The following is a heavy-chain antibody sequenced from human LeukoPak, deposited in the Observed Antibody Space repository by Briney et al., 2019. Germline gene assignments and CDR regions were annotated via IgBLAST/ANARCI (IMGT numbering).Heavy chain of an antibody. CDR2: ISSSGSTI. J-gene: IGHJ4*02. D-gene: IGHD3-16*01. Sequence: GGSLRLSCAASGFIFSNYWMTWVRQAPGKGLEWVSYISSSGSTIYYADSVKGRFTISRDNAKKSLFLQMNGLRAEDTAVYYCARAPYGDNGYTAEVADYWGQGTLVTVSS. V-gene: IGHV3-48*01. CDR3: ARAPYGDNGYTAEVADY. CDR1: GFIFSNYW.